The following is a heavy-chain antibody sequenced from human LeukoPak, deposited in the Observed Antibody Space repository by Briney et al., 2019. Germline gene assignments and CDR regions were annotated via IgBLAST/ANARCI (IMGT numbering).Heavy chain of an antibody. D-gene: IGHD3-16*01. CDR2: ISGDGGST. J-gene: IGHJ4*02. Sequence: GGSLRLSCAASGFSFDDYVLHWVRQAPGKGLEWVSLISGDGGSTIYTDSVKGRFTISRDNSKNTLYLQMNSLRAEDTAVYYCAKTVSPDYWGQGTLVTVSS. CDR1: GFSFDDYV. V-gene: IGHV3-43*02. CDR3: AKTVSPDY.